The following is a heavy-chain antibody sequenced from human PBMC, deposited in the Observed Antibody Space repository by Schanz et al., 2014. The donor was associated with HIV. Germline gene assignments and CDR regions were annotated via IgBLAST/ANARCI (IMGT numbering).Heavy chain of an antibody. CDR2: IWNDGSNT. J-gene: IGHJ6*02. V-gene: IGHV3-33*01. CDR3: ARDRLHPGNGMDV. CDR1: GFTFSSYG. Sequence: VQLLESGGGVVQPGRSLRLSCAASGFTFSSYGMHWVRQAPGKGLEWVAVIWNDGSNTFYADSVKGRFTISRDNSKKTVFLQMNNLRAEDTAVYYCARDRLHPGNGMDVWGQGTTVTVSS. D-gene: IGHD4-4*01.